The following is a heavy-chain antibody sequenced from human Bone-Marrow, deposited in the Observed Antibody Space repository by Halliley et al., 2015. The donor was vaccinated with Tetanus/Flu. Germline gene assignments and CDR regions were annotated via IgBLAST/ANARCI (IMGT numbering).Heavy chain of an antibody. V-gene: IGHV3-53*05. CDR2: INRGGRT. D-gene: IGHD3-22*01. J-gene: IGHJ5*02. Sequence: INRGGRTYYADSVKGRFTVSRDFSENTVSLEMNSLRPDDTAVYSCARGGGEGRGFHYRWFDPWGQGTLVTVSS. CDR3: ARGGGEGRGFHYRWFDP.